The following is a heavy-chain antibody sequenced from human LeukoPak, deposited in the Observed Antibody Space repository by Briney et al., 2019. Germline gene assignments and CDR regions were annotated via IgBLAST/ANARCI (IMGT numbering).Heavy chain of an antibody. CDR3: ARGMNAYYYDSSGYYAP. D-gene: IGHD3-22*01. J-gene: IGHJ4*02. V-gene: IGHV4-59*01. CDR1: GGSISSYY. Sequence: SETLSLTCTVSGGSISSYYWSWIRQPPGKGLEWIGYIYYSGSTNYNPSLKSRVTISVDTSKNQFSPKLSSVTAADTAVYYCARGMNAYYYDSSGYYAPWGQGTLVTVSS. CDR2: IYYSGST.